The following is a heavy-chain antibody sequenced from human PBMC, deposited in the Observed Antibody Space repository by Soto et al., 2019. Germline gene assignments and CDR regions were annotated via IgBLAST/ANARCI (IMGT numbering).Heavy chain of an antibody. CDR2: VYYTGNT. CDR1: GASISSSY. V-gene: IGHV4-59*01. J-gene: IGHJ3*02. Sequence: PSETLSLTCTVFGASISSSYWSWIRQSPGKGLEWIGYVYYTGNTNYNPSLKSRVTISVDTSKNHFSLKLSSVTAADTAVYYCARGYYDSAGQSNTFDIWGQGTLVTVSS. D-gene: IGHD3-22*01. CDR3: ARGYYDSAGQSNTFDI.